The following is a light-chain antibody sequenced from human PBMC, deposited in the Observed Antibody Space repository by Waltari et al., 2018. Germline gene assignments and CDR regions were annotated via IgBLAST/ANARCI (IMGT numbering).Light chain of an antibody. V-gene: IGKV3-15*01. CDR1: QSIGSN. Sequence: EIVMTQSPATLSVSPGESPTLSCRASQSIGSNLAWYQQKPGQAPRLLIYDATTRDTDIAARFSGSGSGTEFTLTISSLQSEDFAVYFCQQYRDWPRTFGHGTKVETK. J-gene: IGKJ1*01. CDR2: DAT. CDR3: QQYRDWPRT.